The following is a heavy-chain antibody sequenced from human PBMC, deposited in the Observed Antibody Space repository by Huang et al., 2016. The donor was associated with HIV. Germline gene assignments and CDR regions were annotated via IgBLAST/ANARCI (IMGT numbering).Heavy chain of an antibody. V-gene: IGHV3-23*01. J-gene: IGHJ4*02. CDR2: ITINAFLP. D-gene: IGHD3-16*02. Sequence: EVQLLESGGGLVQRGGALRLSCAASGFTFSSYAMSWVRQAPGEGLDCVSTITINAFLPYYADSLKGRFTVSRDNSKNTLYLQMNSLRAEDTAVYFCAKDGDYDYVWGTYRYTPGIDYWGRGTLVTVSS. CDR3: AKDGDYDYVWGTYRYTPGIDY. CDR1: GFTFSSYA.